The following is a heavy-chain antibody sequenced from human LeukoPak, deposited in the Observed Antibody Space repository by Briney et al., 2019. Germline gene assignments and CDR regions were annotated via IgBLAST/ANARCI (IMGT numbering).Heavy chain of an antibody. J-gene: IGHJ4*02. CDR1: GYTFTGYY. CDR2: INPNSGGT. CDR3: ARDNGRRLLGGFDY. D-gene: IGHD4-17*01. Sequence: ASVKVSCKASGYTFTGYYMHWVRQAPGQGLEWMGWINPNSGGTNYAQKFQGRVTMTRDTSISTAYMELSRLRSDDTAVYYCARDNGRRLLGGFDYWGQGTLVTVSS. V-gene: IGHV1-2*02.